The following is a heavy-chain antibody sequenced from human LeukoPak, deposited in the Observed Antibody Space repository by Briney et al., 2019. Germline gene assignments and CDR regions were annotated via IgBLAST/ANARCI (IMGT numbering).Heavy chain of an antibody. CDR1: GFTFSSHA. Sequence: PGGSLRLSCAASGFTFSSHAMHWVRQAPGKGLEWVAVISYDGSNKYYADSVKGRFTISRDNSKNTLYLQMNSLRAEDTAVYYCARDPSITMVRGVIITAPHGMDVWGQGTTVTVSS. J-gene: IGHJ6*02. CDR2: ISYDGSNK. CDR3: ARDPSITMVRGVIITAPHGMDV. D-gene: IGHD3-10*01. V-gene: IGHV3-30*04.